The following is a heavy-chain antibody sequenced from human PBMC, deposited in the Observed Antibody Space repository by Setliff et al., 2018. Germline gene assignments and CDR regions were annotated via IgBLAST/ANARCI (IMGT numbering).Heavy chain of an antibody. CDR1: GYAFTTYY. J-gene: IGHJ4*02. Sequence: ASVKVSCKASGYAFTTYYMHGVRQAPGQGLEWIGVINPSDGSTTYAQKFQGRVTMTRDTSTNTVYMQLSSLRSEDTAVYYCARENMAKNFWGEHSDYWGQGTLVTVSS. D-gene: IGHD3-3*01. CDR2: INPSDGST. V-gene: IGHV1-46*01. CDR3: ARENMAKNFWGEHSDY.